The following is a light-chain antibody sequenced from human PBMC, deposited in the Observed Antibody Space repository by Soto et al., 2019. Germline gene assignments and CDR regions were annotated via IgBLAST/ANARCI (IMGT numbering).Light chain of an antibody. J-gene: IGLJ3*02. V-gene: IGLV2-14*01. CDR1: RSDVGGYNY. CDR3: SSYTSSSTPWV. Sequence: QSALTQPASVSGSPGQSITISCTGTRSDVGGYNYVSWYQQHPGKAPKLMIYDVSNRLSGVSNRFSGSKSGNTASLTISGLQAEDDADYYCSSYTSSSTPWVFGGGTKLTVL. CDR2: DVS.